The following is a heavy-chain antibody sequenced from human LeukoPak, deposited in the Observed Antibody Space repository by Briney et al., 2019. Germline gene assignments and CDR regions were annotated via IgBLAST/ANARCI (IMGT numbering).Heavy chain of an antibody. V-gene: IGHV3-53*01. CDR2: THPGGST. Sequence: GGSLRLSCAASHFTFNSYWMSWVRQAPGKGLEWVSLTHPGGSTYYADSVRGRFTISRDNSKNTLYLQMYSLRAEDTAVYYCARGDNYYGSGSYAFDIWGQGTTVIVSS. CDR1: HFTFNSYW. J-gene: IGHJ3*02. CDR3: ARGDNYYGSGSYAFDI. D-gene: IGHD3-10*01.